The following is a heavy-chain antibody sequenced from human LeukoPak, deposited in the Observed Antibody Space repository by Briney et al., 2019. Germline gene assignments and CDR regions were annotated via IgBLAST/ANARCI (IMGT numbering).Heavy chain of an antibody. CDR2: IYHSGST. CDR3: ARDLSFDWFPYYFDY. V-gene: IGHV4-38-2*02. Sequence: SETLSLTCTVSGYSISSGYYWGWIRQPPGKGLEWIGSIYHSGSTYYNPSLRSRVTISVDTSKNQFSLKVSSVTAADTAIYYCARDLSFDWFPYYFDYWGQGILVTVSS. CDR1: GYSISSGYY. J-gene: IGHJ4*02. D-gene: IGHD3-9*01.